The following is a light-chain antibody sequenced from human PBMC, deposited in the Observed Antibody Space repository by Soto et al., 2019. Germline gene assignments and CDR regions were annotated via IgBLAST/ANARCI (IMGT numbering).Light chain of an antibody. CDR3: SSYTSSSTLVV. Sequence: QSALTQPASVSGSPGQSITISCTGTSSDVGGYNYVSWYQQYPGKAPKLMIFEVSDRPSGIFNRFSVSKSGNTASLTISGLQAEDEADYYCSSYTSSSTLVVFGGGTKVTVL. CDR2: EVS. V-gene: IGLV2-14*01. CDR1: SSDVGGYNY. J-gene: IGLJ2*01.